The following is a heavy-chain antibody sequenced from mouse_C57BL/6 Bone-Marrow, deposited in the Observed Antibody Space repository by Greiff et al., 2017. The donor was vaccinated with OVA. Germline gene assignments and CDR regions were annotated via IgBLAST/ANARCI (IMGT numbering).Heavy chain of an antibody. CDR1: GYAFSSSW. J-gene: IGHJ4*01. CDR3: APIYYGYVYYAMDY. CDR2: IYPGDGDT. Sequence: QVQLQQSGPELVKPGASVKISCKASGYAFSSSWMNWVKQRPGKGLEWIGRIYPGDGDTNYNGKFKGKATLTADKSSSTASMQLSSLTSEYSAVDFCAPIYYGYVYYAMDYWGQGTSVTVSS. D-gene: IGHD2-2*01. V-gene: IGHV1-82*01.